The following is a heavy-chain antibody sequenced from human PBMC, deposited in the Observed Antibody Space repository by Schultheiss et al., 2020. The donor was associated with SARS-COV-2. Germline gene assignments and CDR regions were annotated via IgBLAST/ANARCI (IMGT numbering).Heavy chain of an antibody. D-gene: IGHD3-22*01. CDR2: IYYSGST. V-gene: IGHV4-61*08. CDR3: ARVPNYYDSSGYFNWFDP. Sequence: SETLSLTCTVSGGSISSGGYYWSWIRQPPGKGLEWIGYIYYSGSTNYNPSLKSRVTISVDTSKNQFSLKLSSVTAADTAVYYCARVPNYYDSSGYFNWFDPWGQGTLVTVSS. J-gene: IGHJ5*02. CDR1: GGSISSGGYY.